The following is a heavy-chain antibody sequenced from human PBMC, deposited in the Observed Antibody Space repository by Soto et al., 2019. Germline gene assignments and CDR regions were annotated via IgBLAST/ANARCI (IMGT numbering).Heavy chain of an antibody. V-gene: IGHV3-33*01. CDR3: ARLYTWIMDY. Sequence: QVQLVESGGGVVQPGRSLRLSCAASGFNFRNYGMHWVRQAPGKGLEWVAIIWYDGSNKYYADSVKGRFTISRDNSKDTLYLQMNNLRAEDTAGYYCARLYTWIMDYWGQGTLVTVSS. CDR1: GFNFRNYG. D-gene: IGHD5-12*01. J-gene: IGHJ4*02. CDR2: IWYDGSNK.